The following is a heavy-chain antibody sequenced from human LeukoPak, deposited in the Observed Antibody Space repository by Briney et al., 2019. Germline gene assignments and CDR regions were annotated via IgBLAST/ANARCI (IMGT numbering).Heavy chain of an antibody. CDR1: GFTFSSYA. CDR2: VSGSGGNT. J-gene: IGHJ4*02. V-gene: IGHV3-23*01. Sequence: PGASLRLSCAASGFTFSSYAITWVRQAPGKGLEWVSAVSGSGGNTSHADSVKGRFTISRDNSKNTLYLQMNSLRAEDTAVYYCAKDRSSGWYTTLDYWGQGVLVTVSS. CDR3: AKDRSSGWYTTLDY. D-gene: IGHD6-19*01.